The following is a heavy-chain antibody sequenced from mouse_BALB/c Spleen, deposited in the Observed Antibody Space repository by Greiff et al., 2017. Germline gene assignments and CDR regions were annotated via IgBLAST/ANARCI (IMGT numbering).Heavy chain of an antibody. CDR3: TRDRTTANYFDY. CDR1: GFTFSSYT. CDR2: ISSGGSYT. D-gene: IGHD1-2*01. V-gene: IGHV5-6-4*01. Sequence: EVQLVESGGGLVKPGGSLKLSCAASGFTFSSYTMSWVRQTPEKRLEWVATISSGGSYTYYPDSVKGRFTISRDNAKNTLYLQMSGLKSEDTAMYYCTRDRTTANYFDYWGQGTTRTVSS. J-gene: IGHJ2*01.